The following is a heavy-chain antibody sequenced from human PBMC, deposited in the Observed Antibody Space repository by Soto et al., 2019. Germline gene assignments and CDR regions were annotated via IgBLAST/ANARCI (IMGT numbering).Heavy chain of an antibody. CDR1: GGSFSGYY. D-gene: IGHD3-10*01. V-gene: IGHV4-34*01. Sequence: SETLSLTCAVYGGSFSGYYWSWIRQPPGKGLEWIGEINHSGSTNYNPSLKSRVTISVDTSKNQFSLKLSSVTAADTAVYYCATIDYGSGSRYYYFDYWGQATLVTV. CDR2: INHSGST. CDR3: ATIDYGSGSRYYYFDY. J-gene: IGHJ4*02.